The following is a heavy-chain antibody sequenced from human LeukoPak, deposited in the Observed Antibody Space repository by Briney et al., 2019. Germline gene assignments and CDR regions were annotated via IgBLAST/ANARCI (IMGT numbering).Heavy chain of an antibody. D-gene: IGHD6-13*01. CDR3: ARDILATSIAAPYY. CDR2: IYHSGST. Sequence: SETLSLTCSVSGYSISSGNYWGWIRLPPGKGLQWIGGIYHSGSTYYNPSLKSRVTMSVDTSKNQFSLRLSSVNAADTAVYYCARDILATSIAAPYYWGQGTLVTVSS. V-gene: IGHV4-38-2*02. CDR1: GYSISSGNY. J-gene: IGHJ4*02.